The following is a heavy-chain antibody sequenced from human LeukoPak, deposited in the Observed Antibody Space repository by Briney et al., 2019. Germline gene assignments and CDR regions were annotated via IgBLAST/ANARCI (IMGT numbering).Heavy chain of an antibody. CDR1: GGSFSGYY. V-gene: IGHV4-34*01. J-gene: IGHJ5*02. D-gene: IGHD2-2*01. CDR2: INHSGST. CDR3: ARGGQRSDIVVVPAAIRLDP. Sequence: SETLSLTCAVYGGSFSGYYWSWIRQPPGKGLEWIGEINHSGSTNYNPSLKSRVTISVDTSKNQFSLKLRSVPAADTAVYYCARGGQRSDIVVVPAAIRLDPWGQGTLVTVSS.